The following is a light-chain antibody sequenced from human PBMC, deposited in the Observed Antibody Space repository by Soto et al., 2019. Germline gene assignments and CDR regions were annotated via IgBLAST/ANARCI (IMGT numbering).Light chain of an antibody. J-gene: IGLJ2*01. CDR1: SSDVGSYNY. Sequence: QSVLTQPASVSGSPGQSITISCTGTSSDVGSYNYVSWYQQHPGKAPALIISEVSNRPSGVSSRFSGSKSGNTASLTISGLQAEDEADYYCSSYTSSSTPHVVFGGGTKLTVL. CDR2: EVS. V-gene: IGLV2-14*01. CDR3: SSYTSSSTPHVV.